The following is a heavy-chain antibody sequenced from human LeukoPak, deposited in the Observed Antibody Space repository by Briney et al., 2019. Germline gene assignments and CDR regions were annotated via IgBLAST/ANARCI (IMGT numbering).Heavy chain of an antibody. CDR3: GNIAIKANTCMDG. Sequence: GGSLRLSCAASGFKFSDHYIDWVRQAPGKGLEWVGRSRNKASSYTTEYAASVEGRFTISRDVSESSLYLQMNSLRTKDTAVYYCGNIAIKANTCMDGWSQGSTVT. D-gene: IGHD4/OR15-4a*01. V-gene: IGHV3-72*01. CDR1: GFKFSDHY. CDR2: SRNKASSYTT. J-gene: IGHJ6*02.